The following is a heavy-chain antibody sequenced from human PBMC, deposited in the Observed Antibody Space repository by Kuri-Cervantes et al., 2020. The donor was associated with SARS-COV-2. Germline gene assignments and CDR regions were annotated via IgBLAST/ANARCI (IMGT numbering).Heavy chain of an antibody. J-gene: IGHJ3*02. CDR1: GFTFSSYS. CDR2: ISYDGSNK. V-gene: IGHV3-30*03. D-gene: IGHD2-2*01. CDR3: AREGDIVVVHDAFDI. Sequence: GESLKISCAASGFTFSSYSMNWVRQAPGKGLEWVAVISYDGSNKYYADSVKGRFTISRDNSKNTLYLQMNSLRAEDTAVYYCAREGDIVVVHDAFDIWGPGTMVTVSS.